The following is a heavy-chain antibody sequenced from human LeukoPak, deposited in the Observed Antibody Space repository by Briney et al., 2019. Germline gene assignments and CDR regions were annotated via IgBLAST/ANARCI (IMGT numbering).Heavy chain of an antibody. CDR2: INPNSGGT. J-gene: IGHJ4*02. D-gene: IGHD5-18*01. CDR3: ARDVGSYSRNLYYFDY. Sequence: GASVKVSCKASGYTFTGYYMQWVRQAPGQGLEWMGWINPNSGGTNYAQKFQGRVTMTTDTSTSTAYMELRSLTSDDTGVYYCARDVGSYSRNLYYFDYWGQGTLVTVSS. CDR1: GYTFTGYY. V-gene: IGHV1-2*02.